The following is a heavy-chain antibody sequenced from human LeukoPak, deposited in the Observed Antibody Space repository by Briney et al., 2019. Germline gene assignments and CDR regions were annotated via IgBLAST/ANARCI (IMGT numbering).Heavy chain of an antibody. CDR1: GGTFSSYA. D-gene: IGHD1-26*01. J-gene: IGHJ6*03. CDR2: IIPIFGTA. V-gene: IGHV1-69*05. CDR3: ASCNTDSGSYPGLFDMDV. Sequence: SVKVSCKASGGTFSSYAISWVRQAPGQGLEWMGGIIPIFGTANYAQKFQGRVTITTDESTSTAYMELSSLRSEDTAVYYCASCNTDSGSYPGLFDMDVWGKGTTVTVSS.